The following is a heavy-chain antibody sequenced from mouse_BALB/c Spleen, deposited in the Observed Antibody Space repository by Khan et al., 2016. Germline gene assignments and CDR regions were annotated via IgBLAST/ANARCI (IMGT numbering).Heavy chain of an antibody. V-gene: IGHV9-3-1*01. CDR2: INTYSGES. J-gene: IGHJ1*01. CDR1: GYTFTNYG. CDR3: ARDRYYYGSSRYFDV. Sequence: QIQLVQSGPELKRPGKTVKISCKASGYTFTNYGINWVKQAPGKGLKWMGWINTYSGESTYADDFKGRFAFSLETSANTAYLQINNLKNEDTATYFCARDRYYYGSSRYFDVWGVGTTVTVSS. D-gene: IGHD1-1*01.